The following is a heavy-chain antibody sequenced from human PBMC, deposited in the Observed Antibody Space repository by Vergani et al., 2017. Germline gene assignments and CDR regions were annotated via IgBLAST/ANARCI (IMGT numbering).Heavy chain of an antibody. CDR2: ISYDGSNK. CDR3: AKEGNYDILTGYTGFYYYYMDV. J-gene: IGHJ6*03. Sequence: QVQLVESGGGVVQPGRSLRLSCAASGFTFSSYRMHWVRQAPGKGLEWVAVISYDGSNKYYADSVKGRFTISRDNSKNTLYLQMNSLRAEDTAVYYCAKEGNYDILTGYTGFYYYYMDVWGKGTTVTVSS. V-gene: IGHV3-30*18. D-gene: IGHD3-9*01. CDR1: GFTFSSYR.